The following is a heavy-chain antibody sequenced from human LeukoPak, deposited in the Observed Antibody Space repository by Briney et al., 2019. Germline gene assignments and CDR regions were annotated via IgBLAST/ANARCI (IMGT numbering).Heavy chain of an antibody. V-gene: IGHV1-69*04. CDR1: GGTFSSYA. Sequence: GASVKVSCKASGGTFSSYAISWVRQAPRQGLEWMGRIIPILGIANYAQKFQGRVTITADKSTSTAYMELSSLRSEDTAVYYCASSMVRGVQARYYYYGMDVWGQGTTVTVSS. CDR2: IIPILGIA. CDR3: ASSMVRGVQARYYYYGMDV. J-gene: IGHJ6*02. D-gene: IGHD3-10*01.